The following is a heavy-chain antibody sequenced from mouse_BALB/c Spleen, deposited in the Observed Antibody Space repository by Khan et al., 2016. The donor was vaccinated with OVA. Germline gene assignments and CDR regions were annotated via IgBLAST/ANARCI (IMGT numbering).Heavy chain of an antibody. CDR3: TARAYAMDY. CDR2: IRLKSDNYAT. Sequence: EVKLEESGGGLVQPGGSMKLSCVASGFTFSSYWMSWVRQSPEKGLEWVAEIRLKSDNYATHYAESVKGKFTISRDDSKSRLYLQMNSLRAEDTEIYYWTARAYAMDYWGQGTSVTVSS. CDR1: GFTFSSYW. J-gene: IGHJ4*01. D-gene: IGHD3-3*01. V-gene: IGHV6-3*01.